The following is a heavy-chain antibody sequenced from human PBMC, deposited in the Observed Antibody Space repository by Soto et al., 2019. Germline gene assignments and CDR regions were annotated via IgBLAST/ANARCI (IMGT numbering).Heavy chain of an antibody. Sequence: SQTLSLTCAISGDSVSSNSAAWNWIRQSPSRCLEFLGRTYYRSKWYNDYAVSVKSRITINPDTSKNQFSLQLNSVTPEDAAVYYCAREARPPYYDFWSGYYRDNWFDPWGQGTLVTVSS. CDR2: TYYRSKWYN. J-gene: IGHJ5*02. CDR3: AREARPPYYDFWSGYYRDNWFDP. D-gene: IGHD3-3*01. CDR1: GDSVSSNSAA. V-gene: IGHV6-1*01.